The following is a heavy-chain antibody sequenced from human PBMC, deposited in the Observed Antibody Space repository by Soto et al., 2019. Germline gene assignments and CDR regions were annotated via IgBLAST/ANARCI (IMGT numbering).Heavy chain of an antibody. CDR3: ARDLVPAANYYYYGMDV. V-gene: IGHV3-21*01. Sequence: EVQLVESGGGLVKPGGSLRLSCAASGFTFSSYSMNWVRQAPGKGLEWVSSISSSSSYIYYADSVKGRFTISRDNAKNSLYLQMNSLRAKDTAVYYCARDLVPAANYYYYGMDVWGQGTTVTVSS. J-gene: IGHJ6*02. D-gene: IGHD2-2*01. CDR2: ISSSSSYI. CDR1: GFTFSSYS.